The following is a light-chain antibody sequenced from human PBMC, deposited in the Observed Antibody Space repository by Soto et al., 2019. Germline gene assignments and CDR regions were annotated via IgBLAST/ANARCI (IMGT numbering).Light chain of an antibody. Sequence: QSVLTQPPSVSTAPGQKLIISCSGSDSNIGKNYVSWYQHFPGTAPKLLIYDNDKRPAGIPDRFSGSRSDTSATLGITGLQTGDEADYYCGTWDTSLFVWMFGGGTKLTVL. CDR1: DSNIGKNY. J-gene: IGLJ3*02. CDR3: GTWDTSLFVWM. V-gene: IGLV1-51*01. CDR2: DND.